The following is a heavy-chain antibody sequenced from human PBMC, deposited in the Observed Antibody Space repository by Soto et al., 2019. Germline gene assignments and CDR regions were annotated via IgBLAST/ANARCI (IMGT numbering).Heavy chain of an antibody. CDR2: ISAYNGNT. V-gene: IGHV1-18*01. Sequence: QVQLVQSGAEVKEPGASVKVSCKASGYTFISYGITWVRQAPGQGLEWMGWISAYNGNTDYAQMFQGRVNMTTDTSTNTAYMELRSLRSDDTAVYYCARGGMDSGRTNWFDPWGQGTLVTVSS. D-gene: IGHD6-13*01. J-gene: IGHJ5*02. CDR3: ARGGMDSGRTNWFDP. CDR1: GYTFISYG.